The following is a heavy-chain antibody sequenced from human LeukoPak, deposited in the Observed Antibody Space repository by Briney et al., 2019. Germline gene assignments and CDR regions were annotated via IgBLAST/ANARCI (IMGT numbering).Heavy chain of an antibody. J-gene: IGHJ4*02. CDR2: INYDGTST. Sequence: PGGSLRLSCVASGFTFGSYWMHWVRQAPGKGLVWVSRINYDGTSTTYADSVKGRFTVSRDNGKKTVSLQINSLRPDDTAVYYCARGGYDFWSGQLYYFDYWGQGTLVTVSS. CDR3: ARGGYDFWSGQLYYFDY. V-gene: IGHV3-74*01. CDR1: GFTFGSYW. D-gene: IGHD3-3*01.